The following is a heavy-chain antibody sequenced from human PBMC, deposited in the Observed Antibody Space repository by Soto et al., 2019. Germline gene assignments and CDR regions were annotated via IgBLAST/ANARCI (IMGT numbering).Heavy chain of an antibody. CDR3: ARPSRAANDWFDP. CDR1: GGSISSSSYY. J-gene: IGHJ5*02. D-gene: IGHD2-15*01. CDR2: IYYSGST. V-gene: IGHV4-39*01. Sequence: SETLSLTCTVSGGSISSSSYYWGWIRQPPGKGLEWIGSIYYSGSTYYNPSLKSRVTISVDTSKNQFSLKLGSVTAADTAVYYCARPSRAANDWFDPWGQGTLVTVSS.